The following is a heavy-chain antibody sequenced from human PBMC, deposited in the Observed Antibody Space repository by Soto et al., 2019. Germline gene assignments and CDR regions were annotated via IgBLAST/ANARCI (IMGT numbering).Heavy chain of an antibody. J-gene: IGHJ5*02. CDR3: ARYCSGGSCYLDP. Sequence: SETLSLTCTVSGGSINSYYWSWIRQPPGKGLEWIGYIYYSGSTKYNPSLKSRVTISVGTSKNQFSLKLSSVTAADTAVYYCARYCSGGSCYLDPWGQGTLVTVSS. CDR2: IYYSGST. V-gene: IGHV4-59*01. CDR1: GGSINSYY. D-gene: IGHD2-15*01.